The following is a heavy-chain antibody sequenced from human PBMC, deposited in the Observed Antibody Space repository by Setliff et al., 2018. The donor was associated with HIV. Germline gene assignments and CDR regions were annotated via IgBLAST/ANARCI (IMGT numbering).Heavy chain of an antibody. Sequence: GGSLRLSCAASGFTFSTYRMNWVRHAPGKGLEWVSSISSSSSYIYYADSLKGRFTISGDNAKNSLYLQMNSLRAEDTAVSYCARAVHSGWYYFDYWGQGTRVTVSA. CDR3: ARAVHSGWYYFDY. J-gene: IGHJ4*02. D-gene: IGHD6-19*01. CDR2: ISSSSSYI. V-gene: IGHV3-21*01. CDR1: GFTFSTYR.